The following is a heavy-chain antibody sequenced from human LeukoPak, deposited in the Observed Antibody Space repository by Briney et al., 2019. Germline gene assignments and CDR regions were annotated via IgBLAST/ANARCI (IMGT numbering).Heavy chain of an antibody. J-gene: IGHJ4*02. Sequence: GRSLRLSCAVSGFTFSSYGMHWVRQAPGKGLEWVAVIWYDGSNKYYADSVKGRFTISRDNSKNTLYLQMNSLRAEDTAVYYCARDPAYCSSTSCYVWQSGVDYWGQGTLVTVSS. CDR2: IWYDGSNK. CDR3: ARDPAYCSSTSCYVWQSGVDY. D-gene: IGHD2-2*01. CDR1: GFTFSSYG. V-gene: IGHV3-33*01.